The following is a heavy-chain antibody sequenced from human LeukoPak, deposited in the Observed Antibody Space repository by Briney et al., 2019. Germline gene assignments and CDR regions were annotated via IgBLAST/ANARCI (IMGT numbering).Heavy chain of an antibody. CDR2: ISSSSSYI. CDR1: GFTFSSYS. J-gene: IGHJ4*02. D-gene: IGHD3-9*01. Sequence: PGGSLRLSCAASGFTFSSYSMNWVRQAPGKGLEWVSSISSSSSYIYYADSVKSRFTISRDNAKNSLYLQMNSLRAEDTAVYYCARSPPLRRYFDCWGQGTLVTVSS. CDR3: ARSPPLRRYFDC. V-gene: IGHV3-21*01.